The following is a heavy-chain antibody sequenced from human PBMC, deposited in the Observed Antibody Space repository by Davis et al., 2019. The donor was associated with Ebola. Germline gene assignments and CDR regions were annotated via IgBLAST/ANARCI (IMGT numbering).Heavy chain of an antibody. Sequence: ASVKVSCKASGYTFTSYAMHWVRQAPGQRLEWMGWISAYNGNTNYAQKLQGRVTMTTDTSTSTAYMELRSLRSDDTAVYYCARDIGYCSSTSCQLSDYWGQGTLVTVSS. D-gene: IGHD2-2*01. J-gene: IGHJ4*02. CDR3: ARDIGYCSSTSCQLSDY. V-gene: IGHV1-18*01. CDR2: ISAYNGNT. CDR1: GYTFTSYA.